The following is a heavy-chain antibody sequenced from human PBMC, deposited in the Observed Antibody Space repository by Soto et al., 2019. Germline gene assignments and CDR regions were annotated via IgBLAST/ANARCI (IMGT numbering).Heavy chain of an antibody. D-gene: IGHD6-6*01. J-gene: IGHJ4*02. CDR1: GCIFSNDW. CDR2: IFPGDSDT. V-gene: IGHV5-51*01. CDR3: ARRVAAHPYFDF. Sequence: XESLKIYWKGSGCIFSNDWSAWVRQMPGKGLEWMGIIFPGDSDTRYSPSFQGQVTISADKSINTAYLQRSSLKASDTAVYYCARRVAAHPYFDFWGQGTLVTVSS.